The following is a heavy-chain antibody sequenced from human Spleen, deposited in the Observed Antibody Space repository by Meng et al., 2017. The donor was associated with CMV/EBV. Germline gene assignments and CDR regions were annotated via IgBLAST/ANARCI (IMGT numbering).Heavy chain of an antibody. CDR1: GFTFTTYW. CDR2: IKEVGTEK. J-gene: IGHJ4*01. D-gene: IGHD1-1*01. V-gene: IGHV3-7*01. CDR3: ARISRGTGTIYLDY. Sequence: GGSLRLSCAASGFTFTTYWMSWVRQAPGKGLEWVANIKEVGTEKYLAGSVKGRFAISRDNAKSSIYLQMNSLRAEDTALYYCARISRGTGTIYLDYWGQEPRSPSPQ.